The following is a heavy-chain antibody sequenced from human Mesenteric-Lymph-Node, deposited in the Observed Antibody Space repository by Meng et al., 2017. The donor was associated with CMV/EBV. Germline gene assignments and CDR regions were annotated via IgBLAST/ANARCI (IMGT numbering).Heavy chain of an antibody. Sequence: GSLRLSCTVSGGSISSYYWSWIRQPPGKGLEWNGYIYYSGSTNYNPSLKSRVTISVDTSKNQFSLKLSSVTAADTAVYYCARLTREWFDPWGQGTLVTVSS. CDR2: IYYSGST. D-gene: IGHD2-2*01. V-gene: IGHV4-59*01. J-gene: IGHJ5*02. CDR1: GGSISSYY. CDR3: ARLTREWFDP.